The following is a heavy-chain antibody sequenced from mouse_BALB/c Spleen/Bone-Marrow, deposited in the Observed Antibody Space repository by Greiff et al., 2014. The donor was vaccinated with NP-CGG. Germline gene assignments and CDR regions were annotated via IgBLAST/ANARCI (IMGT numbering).Heavy chain of an antibody. V-gene: IGHV14-3*02. CDR1: GFNIKDTY. J-gene: IGHJ2*01. CDR3: ASYVYGYYFDY. D-gene: IGHD1-1*01. CDR2: IDPANVNT. Sequence: VQLQQSGAELVKPGAPVKLSCTASGFNIKDTYMHWVKQRPEQGLEWIGRIDPANVNTKYDPKFQGKATITADTPSNTAYLQLSSLTSEDTAVYYCASYVYGYYFDYWGQGTTLTVSS.